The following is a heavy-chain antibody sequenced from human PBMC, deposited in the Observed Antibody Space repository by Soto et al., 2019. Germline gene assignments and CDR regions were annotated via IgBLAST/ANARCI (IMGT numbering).Heavy chain of an antibody. J-gene: IGHJ5*02. V-gene: IGHV3-9*01. CDR3: AKGVTIFGVVTRAWFDP. Sequence: EVQLVESGGGLVQPGRSLRLSCAASGFTFDDYAMHWVRQAPGKGLEWVSGISWNSGSIGYADSVKGRFTISRDNAKNSLYLQMNSLRAEDTALYYCAKGVTIFGVVTRAWFDPWGQGTLVTVSS. CDR1: GFTFDDYA. D-gene: IGHD3-3*01. CDR2: ISWNSGSI.